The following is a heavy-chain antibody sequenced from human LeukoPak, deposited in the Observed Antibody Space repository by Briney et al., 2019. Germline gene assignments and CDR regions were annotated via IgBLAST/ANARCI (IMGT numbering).Heavy chain of an antibody. J-gene: IGHJ5*02. CDR3: ARVRPNWQLVGWFDP. V-gene: IGHV1-2*02. CDR1: GYTFTGYY. Sequence: ASVKVSCKASGYTFTGYYMHWVRQAPGQGLEWMGWINPNSGGTNYAQKFQGRVTMTRDTSISTAYMELSRLRSDDTAVYYCARVRPNWQLVGWFDPWGLGTLVTVSS. D-gene: IGHD6-6*01. CDR2: INPNSGGT.